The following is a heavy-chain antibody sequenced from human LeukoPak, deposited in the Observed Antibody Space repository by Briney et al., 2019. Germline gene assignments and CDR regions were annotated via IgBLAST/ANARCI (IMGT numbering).Heavy chain of an antibody. Sequence: SQTLSLTCAVPGGSISSGGYSWSWIRQPPGKGLEWIGYIYHSGSTYYNPSLKSRVTISVDRSKNQFSLKLSSVTAADTAVYYCARGRRDGYQDYWGQGTLVTVSS. J-gene: IGHJ4*02. CDR1: GGSISSGGYS. CDR3: ARGRRDGYQDY. V-gene: IGHV4-30-2*01. CDR2: IYHSGST. D-gene: IGHD5-24*01.